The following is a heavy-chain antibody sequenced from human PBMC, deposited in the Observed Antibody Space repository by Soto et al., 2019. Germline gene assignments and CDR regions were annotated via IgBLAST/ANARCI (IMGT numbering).Heavy chain of an antibody. CDR3: ARGDSSGFPDP. Sequence: QVQLVQSGAEVKKPGSSVKVSCKASGGTFSSYTISWVRQAPGQGLEWMGRIIPILGIANYAQKFQGRVTITGDKSTSTAYMELSSLRSEDTAVYYCARGDSSGFPDPWGQGTLVTVSS. D-gene: IGHD3-22*01. CDR1: GGTFSSYT. J-gene: IGHJ5*02. V-gene: IGHV1-69*02. CDR2: IIPILGIA.